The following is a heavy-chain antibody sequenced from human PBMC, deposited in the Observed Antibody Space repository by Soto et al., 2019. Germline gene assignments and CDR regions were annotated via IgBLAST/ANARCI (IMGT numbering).Heavy chain of an antibody. CDR2: VDPNSGAT. CDR3: ARDNYGPLDY. D-gene: IGHD3-10*01. J-gene: IGHJ4*02. CDR1: GYSFTAFY. V-gene: IGHV1-2*02. Sequence: QVQLVQSGAEMKKPGASVKVSCRPSGYSFTAFYIHWVRQAPGQGLEWMGWVDPNSGATSNAQNFPGRVTITSDTSTSTVYMELNWLRSGDTAVYYCARDNYGPLDYWGQGTLVTVSS.